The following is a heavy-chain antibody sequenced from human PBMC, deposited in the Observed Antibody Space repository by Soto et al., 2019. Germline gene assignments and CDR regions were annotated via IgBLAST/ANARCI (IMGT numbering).Heavy chain of an antibody. CDR2: IYYSGST. D-gene: IGHD1-26*01. Sequence: QVQLQESGPGLVKPSQTLSLTCTVSGGSISSGGYYWSWIRQHPGKGLEWIGYIYYSGSTYYNPSHNSRVTIAVDTSKNQFPRKLSSVTAAQTAVYYCASTSENYYGMHGWGQGTKVTVSS. CDR3: ASTSENYYGMHG. CDR1: GGSISSGGYY. J-gene: IGHJ6*02. V-gene: IGHV4-31*03.